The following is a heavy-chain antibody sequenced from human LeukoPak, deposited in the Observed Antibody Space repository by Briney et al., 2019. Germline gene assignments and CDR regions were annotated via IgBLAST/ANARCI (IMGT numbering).Heavy chain of an antibody. D-gene: IGHD7-27*01. V-gene: IGHV4-38-2*01. Sequence: PSETLSLTCVVSGYSISSGYYWGWIRQSPGKGLEWIGSIYQSGSTYYNQSLKSRVTISVDTSKNQFSLKLSSVTAADTAVYYWARNSSGGFTGVFDSGGQGTRVTVSS. CDR3: ARNSSGGFTGVFDS. CDR2: IYQSGST. J-gene: IGHJ4*02. CDR1: GYSISSGYY.